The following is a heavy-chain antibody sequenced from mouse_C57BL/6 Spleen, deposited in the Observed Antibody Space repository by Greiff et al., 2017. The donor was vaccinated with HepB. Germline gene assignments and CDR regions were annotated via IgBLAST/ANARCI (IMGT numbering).Heavy chain of an antibody. CDR2: IDPSDSET. CDR3: ARGQLRLTFFAY. CDR1: GYTFTSYW. D-gene: IGHD3-2*02. J-gene: IGHJ3*01. Sequence: QVQLQQPGAELVRPGSSVKLSCKASGYTFTSYWMHWVKQRPIQGLEWIGNIDPSDSETHYNQKFKDKATLTVDKSSSTAYMQLSSLTSEDSAVYYCARGQLRLTFFAYWGQGTLVTVSA. V-gene: IGHV1-52*01.